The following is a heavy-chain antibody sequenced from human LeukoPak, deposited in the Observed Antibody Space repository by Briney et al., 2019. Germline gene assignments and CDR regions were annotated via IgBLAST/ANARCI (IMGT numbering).Heavy chain of an antibody. CDR3: ARTTEGGYTYGYFYYYYMDV. D-gene: IGHD5-18*01. V-gene: IGHV3-30*04. CDR1: GFTFSSYA. Sequence: PGGSLRLSCAASGFTFSSYAMHWVRQAPGKGLEWVAVISYDGSNKYYADSVKGRFTISRDNSKNTLYLQMNSLRAEDTAVYYCARTTEGGYTYGYFYYYYMDVWGKGTTVTISS. J-gene: IGHJ6*03. CDR2: ISYDGSNK.